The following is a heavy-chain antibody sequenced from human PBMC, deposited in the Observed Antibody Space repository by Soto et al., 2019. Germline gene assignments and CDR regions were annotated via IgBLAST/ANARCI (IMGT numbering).Heavy chain of an antibody. J-gene: IGHJ6*02. CDR3: TTAAPNYYDSSGYGAGYYYYGMDV. CDR2: IKSKTDGGTT. Sequence: LRLSCAASGFTFSNAWMSWVRQAPGKGLEWVGRIKSKTDGGTTDYAAPVKGRFTISRDDSKNTLYLQMNSLKTEDTAVYYCTTAAPNYYDSSGYGAGYYYYGMDVWGQGTTVTVSS. CDR1: GFTFSNAW. D-gene: IGHD3-22*01. V-gene: IGHV3-15*01.